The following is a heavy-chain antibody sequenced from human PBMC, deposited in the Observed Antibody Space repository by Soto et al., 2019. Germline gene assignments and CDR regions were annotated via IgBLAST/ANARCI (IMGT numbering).Heavy chain of an antibody. CDR2: ISGSGGST. CDR3: AKDRGPVGATTSDWFDP. V-gene: IGHV3-23*01. D-gene: IGHD1-26*01. Sequence: PGGSLRLSCAASGFTFSGYAMSWVRQSPGKGLGWVSAISGSGGSTYYADSVKGRFTISRDNSKNTLYLQMNSLRAEDTAVYYCAKDRGPVGATTSDWFDPWGQGTLVTVSS. J-gene: IGHJ5*02. CDR1: GFTFSGYA.